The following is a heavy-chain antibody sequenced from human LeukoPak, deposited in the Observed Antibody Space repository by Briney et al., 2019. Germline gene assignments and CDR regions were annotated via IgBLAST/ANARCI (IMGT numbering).Heavy chain of an antibody. CDR3: ASAGPHDAFDI. CDR2: ISHSESA. Sequence: SETLSLTCTVSGGSISSGANYWSWIRQPPGRGLEWIGYISHSESAYYSPSLESRITISVDRSKNQFSLKLSSVTAADTAVYYCASAGPHDAFDIWGQGTMVTVSS. CDR1: GGSISSGANY. V-gene: IGHV4-30-2*01. D-gene: IGHD6-13*01. J-gene: IGHJ3*02.